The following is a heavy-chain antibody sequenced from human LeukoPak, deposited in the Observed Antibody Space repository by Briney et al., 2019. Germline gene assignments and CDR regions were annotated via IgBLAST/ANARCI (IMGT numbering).Heavy chain of an antibody. Sequence: SETLSLTCTVSGGSLSSYYWSWIRQPPGKGLEWIGYIYYSGSTNYNPSLKSRVTISVDTSKNQFSLKLSSVTAADTAVYYCAREAATAAFDYGGQGTLGTVSS. V-gene: IGHV4-59*01. D-gene: IGHD6-25*01. J-gene: IGHJ4*02. CDR2: IYYSGST. CDR3: AREAATAAFDY. CDR1: GGSLSSYY.